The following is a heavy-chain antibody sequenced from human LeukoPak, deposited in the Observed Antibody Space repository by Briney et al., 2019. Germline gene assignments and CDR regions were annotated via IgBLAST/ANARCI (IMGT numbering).Heavy chain of an antibody. CDR2: IYYSGST. D-gene: IGHD2-2*01. Sequence: SETLSLTCTVSGGSISSYYWSWIRQPPGKGLEWIGYIYYSGSTNYNPSLKSRVTISVDTPKNQFSLKLSSVTAADTAVYYCARDGGSSFRYFDYWGQGTLVTVSS. CDR1: GGSISSYY. J-gene: IGHJ4*02. V-gene: IGHV4-59*12. CDR3: ARDGGSSFRYFDY.